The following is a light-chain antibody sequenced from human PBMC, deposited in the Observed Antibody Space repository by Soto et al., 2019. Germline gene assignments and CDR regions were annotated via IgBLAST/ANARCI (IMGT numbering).Light chain of an antibody. J-gene: IGKJ2*01. CDR1: QSALYISNNKNY. V-gene: IGKV4-1*01. Sequence: DIVMTQSPDSLAVSLGERATINCKSSQSALYISNNKNYLAWYQQKPGQPPKLLIYWASTRESGVPDRFSGSGSGTDFTLTISSLQAEDVAVYYCQQYYSTPPYTFGQGTKVDIK. CDR2: WAS. CDR3: QQYYSTPPYT.